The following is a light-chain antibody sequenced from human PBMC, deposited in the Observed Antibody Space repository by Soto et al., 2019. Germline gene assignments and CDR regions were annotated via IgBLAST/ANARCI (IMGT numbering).Light chain of an antibody. CDR3: LLYYGGALV. Sequence: QAVVTQEPSLTVSPGGTVTLTCASSTGAVTSGFYSNWFQQKPGHAPRALIYGTNRKHSWTPARFSASLLGGKAALTLSGVQPEDEAEYYCLLYYGGALVFGGGTKVTVL. V-gene: IGLV7-43*01. CDR1: TGAVTSGFY. CDR2: GTN. J-gene: IGLJ2*01.